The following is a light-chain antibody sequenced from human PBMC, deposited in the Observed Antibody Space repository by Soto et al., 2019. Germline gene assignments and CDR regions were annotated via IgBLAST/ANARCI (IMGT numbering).Light chain of an antibody. V-gene: IGKV3-11*01. Sequence: ENVLTQSPGTLSLSPGERATLSCRASQNVDRDLAWYQQKAGQAPRLLIYDASNRATGIPARFSGSVSGTDFTLTISSLEPEDFAVYYCQQRSNWRWLTFGGGTKVDIK. J-gene: IGKJ4*01. CDR3: QQRSNWRWLT. CDR2: DAS. CDR1: QNVDRD.